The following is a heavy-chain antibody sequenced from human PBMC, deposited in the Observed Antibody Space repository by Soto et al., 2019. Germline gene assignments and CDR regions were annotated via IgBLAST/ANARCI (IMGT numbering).Heavy chain of an antibody. CDR3: TRAKYQLLSTNYYFDY. J-gene: IGHJ4*02. CDR1: GGTFSSYT. CDR2: IIPILGIA. Sequence: GVSVKVSCKASGGTFSSYTISWVRQAPGKGLEWMGRIIPILGIANYAQKFQGRVTITADKSTSTAYMELSSLRSEDTAVYYCTRAKYQLLSTNYYFDYWGQGTLVTVSS. V-gene: IGHV1-69*02. D-gene: IGHD2-2*01.